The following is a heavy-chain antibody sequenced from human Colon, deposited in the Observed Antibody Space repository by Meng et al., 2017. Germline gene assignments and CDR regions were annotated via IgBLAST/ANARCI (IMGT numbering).Heavy chain of an antibody. D-gene: IGHD6-13*01. V-gene: IGHV3-9*01. CDR1: GFTFNNYV. Sequence: SLKISCAASGFTFNNYVMHWVRQAPGRGLEWVSGISGNSGRIAYADSVKGRFTISRDSAKNSLYLLMNSLINEDTALYYCAKDISTNSGYYYFDYWGQGTLVTVSS. J-gene: IGHJ4*02. CDR2: ISGNSGRI. CDR3: AKDISTNSGYYYFDY.